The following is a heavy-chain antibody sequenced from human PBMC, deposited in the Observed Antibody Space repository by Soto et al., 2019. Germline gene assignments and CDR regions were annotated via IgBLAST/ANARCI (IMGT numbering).Heavy chain of an antibody. V-gene: IGHV4-34*01. CDR2: INHSGST. J-gene: IGHJ3*02. D-gene: IGHD6-19*01. Sequence: QVQLQQWGAGLLKPSETLSLTCAVYGGSFSGYYWSWIRQPPGEGLEWIGEINHSGSTNYNPSLKSRVTISVDTSKNQFSLKLSSVTAADTAVYYCARGTGSSGWGHAFDIWGQGTMVTVSS. CDR3: ARGTGSSGWGHAFDI. CDR1: GGSFSGYY.